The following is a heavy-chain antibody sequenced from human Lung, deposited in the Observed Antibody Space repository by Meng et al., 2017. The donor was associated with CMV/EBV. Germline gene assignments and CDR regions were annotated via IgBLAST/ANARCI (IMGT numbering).Heavy chain of an antibody. CDR3: ARTGGGVSRAAFDI. D-gene: IGHD3-16*01. CDR1: GFTFSSYA. V-gene: IGHV3-30*04. CDR2: ISYDGSNK. J-gene: IGHJ3*02. Sequence: SXAASGFTFSSYAMHWVRQAPGKGLEWVAVISYDGSNKYYADSVKGRFTISRDNSKNTLYLQMNSLRAEDTAVYYCARTGGGVSRAAFDIWGQGXMVTVSS.